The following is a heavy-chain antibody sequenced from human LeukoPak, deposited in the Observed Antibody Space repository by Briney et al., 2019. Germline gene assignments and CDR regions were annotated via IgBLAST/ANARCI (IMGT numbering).Heavy chain of an antibody. V-gene: IGHV3-30*18. CDR2: ISYDGSNK. D-gene: IGHD3-22*01. J-gene: IGHJ4*02. CDR3: AKDKSRDYYDSSGYDY. Sequence: GGSLRLSCAASGFTFSSYGMHWVRQAPGKGLEWVAVISYDGSNKYYADSVKGRFTISRDNSKNTLYLQMNSLRAEDTALYYCAKDKSRDYYDSSGYDYWGQGTLVTVSS. CDR1: GFTFSSYG.